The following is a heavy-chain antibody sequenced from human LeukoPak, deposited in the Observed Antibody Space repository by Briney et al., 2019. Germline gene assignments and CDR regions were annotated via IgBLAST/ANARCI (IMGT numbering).Heavy chain of an antibody. V-gene: IGHV3-30-3*01. CDR1: GFTFSSYA. D-gene: IGHD2-21*02. CDR2: ISYDGSNK. Sequence: GGSLRLSCAASGFTFSSYAMHWVRQAPGKGLEWVAVISYDGSNKYYADSVKGRFTISRDNSKNTLYLRMNSLRAEDTAVYYCARGSNRHIVVVTAIKDYFDYWGQGTLVTVSS. J-gene: IGHJ4*02. CDR3: ARGSNRHIVVVTAIKDYFDY.